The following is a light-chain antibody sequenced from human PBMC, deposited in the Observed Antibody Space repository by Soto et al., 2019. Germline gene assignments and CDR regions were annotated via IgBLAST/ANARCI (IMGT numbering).Light chain of an antibody. CDR1: QGISNY. CDR2: AAS. Sequence: DIQMTQSPSSLSASVGDRVTITCRASQGISNYLAWYQQKPGKVPKLLIYAASTLQSGVRSRVSGSGSGTDFTLTISSLQPEDVATYYCQKYNSAPRTFGKGTKVDIK. CDR3: QKYNSAPRT. V-gene: IGKV1-27*01. J-gene: IGKJ1*01.